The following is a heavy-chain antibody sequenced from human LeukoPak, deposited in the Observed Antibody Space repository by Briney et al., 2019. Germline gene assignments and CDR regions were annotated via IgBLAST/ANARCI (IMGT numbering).Heavy chain of an antibody. CDR1: GYTFTSYG. V-gene: IGHV1-18*01. Sequence: EASVKVSCKASGYTFTSYGISWVRQAPGQGLEWMGWISAYNGNTNYAQKLQGRVTMTTDTSTSTAYMELRGLRSDDTAVYYCARDIPAAGTWYYYYGMDVWGQGTTVTVSS. CDR3: ARDIPAAGTWYYYYGMDV. CDR2: ISAYNGNT. J-gene: IGHJ6*02. D-gene: IGHD6-13*01.